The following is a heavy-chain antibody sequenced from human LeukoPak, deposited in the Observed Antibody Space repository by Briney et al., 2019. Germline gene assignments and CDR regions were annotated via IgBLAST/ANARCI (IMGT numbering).Heavy chain of an antibody. V-gene: IGHV3-30*03. CDR2: ISYDGSNK. CDR1: GFTFSSYA. CDR3: ARDRGYYYMDV. J-gene: IGHJ6*03. D-gene: IGHD3-10*01. Sequence: PGGSLRLSCAASGFTFSSYAMHWVRKAPGKGLEGVAVISYDGSNKYYADSVKGRFTISRDNAKNTLYLQMNSLRAEDTAVYYCARDRGYYYMDVWGKGASVTISS.